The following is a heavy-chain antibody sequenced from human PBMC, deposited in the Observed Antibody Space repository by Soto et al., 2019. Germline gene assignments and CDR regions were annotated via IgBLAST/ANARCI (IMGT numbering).Heavy chain of an antibody. Sequence: SETLSLTCTVSGGSISSYYWSWIRQPPGKGLEWIGYIYYSGSTNYNPSLKSRVTISVDTSKNQFSLKLSSVTAADTAVYYCARLAFSSGYGLDPWGQGTLVTVSS. CDR1: GGSISSYY. D-gene: IGHD3-22*01. V-gene: IGHV4-59*08. CDR3: ARLAFSSGYGLDP. J-gene: IGHJ5*02. CDR2: IYYSGST.